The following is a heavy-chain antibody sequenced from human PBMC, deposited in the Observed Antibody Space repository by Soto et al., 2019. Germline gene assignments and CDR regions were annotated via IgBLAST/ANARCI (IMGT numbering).Heavy chain of an antibody. D-gene: IGHD6-13*01. V-gene: IGHV6-1*01. CDR1: GYSVSSKSVA. J-gene: IGHJ4*02. CDR2: TYYRSQWSN. Sequence: PSQTLSLTFAISGYSVSSKSVAWNLISPSPSRGLELLGRTYYRSQWSNDYSVSVKSRMTINPDTSKNQFSLQLNSVTPEDTAVYYCARRSSAGPYFDYWGQGALVTAPQ. CDR3: ARRSSAGPYFDY.